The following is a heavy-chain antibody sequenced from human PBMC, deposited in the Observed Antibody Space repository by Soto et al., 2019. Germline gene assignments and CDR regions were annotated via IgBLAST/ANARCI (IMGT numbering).Heavy chain of an antibody. CDR3: ARDGPKTSWGGDCSRPYYGMGV. CDR1: GGSFSGYY. J-gene: IGHJ6*04. V-gene: IGHV4-34*01. CDR2: INHSGST. D-gene: IGHD2-21*02. Sequence: PSETLSLTCAVYGGSFSGYYWSWIRQPPGKGLEWIGGINHSGSTNYNPSLKSRVTISVDTSKNQFSLKLSSVTAADTAVYYCARDGPKTSWGGDCSRPYYGMGVGGKGTTVTVP.